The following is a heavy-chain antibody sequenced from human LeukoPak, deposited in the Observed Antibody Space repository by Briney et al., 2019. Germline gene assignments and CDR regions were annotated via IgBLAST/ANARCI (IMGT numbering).Heavy chain of an antibody. CDR3: ARGIAVAGTRDAFDI. CDR2: ISSSSSYI. Sequence: GGSLRLSCAASGFTFSRYSMNWVRQAPGKGLEWVSSISSSSSYIYYADSVKGRFTISRDNAKNSLYLQMNSLRAEDTAVYYCARGIAVAGTRDAFDIWDQGTMVTVSS. CDR1: GFTFSRYS. V-gene: IGHV3-21*01. D-gene: IGHD6-19*01. J-gene: IGHJ3*02.